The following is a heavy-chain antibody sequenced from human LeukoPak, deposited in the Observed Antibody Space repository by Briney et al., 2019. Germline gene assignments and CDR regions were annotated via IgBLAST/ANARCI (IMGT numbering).Heavy chain of an antibody. J-gene: IGHJ4*02. CDR2: TYYRSKWYN. V-gene: IGHV6-1*01. D-gene: IGHD6-19*01. Sequence: SQTLTLTCAISGDSVSSNSATWHWIRQSPSRGLEWLGRTYYRSKWYNDYAVSVRSRITINADTSKNQFSLQLNSVTPEDTVLYYCARARSGLFDFWGQGTLVTVSS. CDR3: ARARSGLFDF. CDR1: GDSVSSNSAT.